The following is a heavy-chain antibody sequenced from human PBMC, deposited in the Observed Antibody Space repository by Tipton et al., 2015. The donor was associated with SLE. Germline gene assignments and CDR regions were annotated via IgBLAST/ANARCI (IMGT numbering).Heavy chain of an antibody. CDR1: GRSFSGYY. V-gene: IGHV4-34*01. D-gene: IGHD1-14*01. CDR2: INHRGST. CDR3: ARSPGTARAEYFHH. J-gene: IGHJ1*01. Sequence: TLSLTCAVYGRSFSGYYWSWIRQPPGKGLEWIGEINHRGSTNYNPSLKSRITISVDTSKNQFSLKLNSVTAADTAVYYCARSPGTARAEYFHHWGQGTLVTVSS.